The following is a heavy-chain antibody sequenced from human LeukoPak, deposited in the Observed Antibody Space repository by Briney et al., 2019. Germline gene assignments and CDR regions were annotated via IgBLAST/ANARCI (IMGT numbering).Heavy chain of an antibody. J-gene: IGHJ4*02. D-gene: IGHD3-9*01. CDR2: INPNSGDT. Sequence: ASVKVSCKASGYTFTGYYIHWVRQAPGQGPEWMGWINPNSGDTYYAQKFQGRVTMTRDTSISTAYMELSRLRSDDTAVYYCARGKRVLRYFDWSIEYCFDYWGQGTLVTVSS. CDR3: ARGKRVLRYFDWSIEYCFDY. V-gene: IGHV1-2*02. CDR1: GYTFTGYY.